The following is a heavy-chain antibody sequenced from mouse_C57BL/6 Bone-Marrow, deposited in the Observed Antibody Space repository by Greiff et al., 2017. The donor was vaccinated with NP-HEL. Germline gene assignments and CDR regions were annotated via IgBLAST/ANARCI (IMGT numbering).Heavy chain of an antibody. D-gene: IGHD4-1*01. CDR3: ARSRGTGFAY. Sequence: QVQLKESGPGLVQPSQSLSITCTVSGFSLTSYGVHWVRQSPGKGLEWLGVIWSGGSPDYNAAFISRLSISKDNSKSQVFFKMNSLQADDTAIYYCARSRGTGFAYWGQGTLVTVSA. V-gene: IGHV2-2*01. CDR2: IWSGGSP. J-gene: IGHJ3*01. CDR1: GFSLTSYG.